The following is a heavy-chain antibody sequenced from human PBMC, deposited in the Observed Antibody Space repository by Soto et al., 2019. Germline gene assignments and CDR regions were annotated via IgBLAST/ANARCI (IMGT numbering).Heavy chain of an antibody. V-gene: IGHV3-23*01. Sequence: EVQLLESGGGLVQPGGSLRLSCAASGFTFSSYAMSWVRQAPGKGLEWVSAISGSGGSTYYADSVKGRFTISRDNSKNTLYLQMNNLRAEDTAVYYCAKAGDYVWGSYRSRGDYFDYWGQGTLVTVSS. D-gene: IGHD3-16*02. CDR2: ISGSGGST. CDR1: GFTFSSYA. J-gene: IGHJ4*02. CDR3: AKAGDYVWGSYRSRGDYFDY.